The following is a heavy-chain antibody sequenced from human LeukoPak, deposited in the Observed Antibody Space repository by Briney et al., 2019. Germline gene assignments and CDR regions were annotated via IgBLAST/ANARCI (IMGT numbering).Heavy chain of an antibody. V-gene: IGHV3-9*01. CDR1: GYIFHDYV. J-gene: IGHJ4*02. D-gene: IGHD3-10*01. Sequence: GGSLRLSCAGSGYIFHDYVMHWVRHRPGEGLEWVAGITWNGVTIGYADSVKGRFTISRDNAKKSVHLQMNSLRTDDTALYYCARGHPYYLDSWGPGTPVTVSS. CDR3: ARGHPYYLDS. CDR2: ITWNGVTI.